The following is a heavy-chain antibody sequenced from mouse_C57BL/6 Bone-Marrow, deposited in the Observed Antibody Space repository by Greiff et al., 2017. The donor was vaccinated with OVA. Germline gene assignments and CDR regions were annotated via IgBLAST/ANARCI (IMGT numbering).Heavy chain of an antibody. CDR2: IFPGSGST. Sequence: QVQLQQSGPELVKPGASVKISCKASGYTFTDYYINWVKQRPGQGLEWIGWIFPGSGSTHYNEKFKGKATLTVDKSSSTAYMLLSSLTSEDSAVYFCAREYYGSSPYAMDYWGQGTSVTVSS. D-gene: IGHD1-1*01. J-gene: IGHJ4*01. V-gene: IGHV1-75*01. CDR3: AREYYGSSPYAMDY. CDR1: GYTFTDYY.